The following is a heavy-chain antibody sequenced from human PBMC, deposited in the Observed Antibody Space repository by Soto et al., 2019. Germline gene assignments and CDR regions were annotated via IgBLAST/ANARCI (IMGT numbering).Heavy chain of an antibody. Sequence: QVQLVQSGAEVKKPGSSVKVSCKASGGTFSSYAISWVRQAPGQGLEWMGGIIPIFGTANYAQKFQGRVTITADESTSTAYMELRSLRSEDTAVYYCARGRGGVVAADDEYYWFDPWGQGTLVTVSS. V-gene: IGHV1-69*12. D-gene: IGHD2-2*01. CDR2: IIPIFGTA. J-gene: IGHJ5*02. CDR1: GGTFSSYA. CDR3: ARGRGGVVAADDEYYWFDP.